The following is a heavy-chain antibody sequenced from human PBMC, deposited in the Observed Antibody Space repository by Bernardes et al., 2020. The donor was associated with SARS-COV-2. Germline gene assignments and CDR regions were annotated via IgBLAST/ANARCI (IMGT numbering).Heavy chain of an antibody. CDR1: GFTFSSYS. D-gene: IGHD3-3*01. V-gene: IGHV3-48*01. J-gene: IGHJ6*02. CDR3: AAPRFVFGMDV. CDR2: ISSSSSTI. Sequence: GWSLRLSCAASGFTFSSYSMNWVRQAPGKGLEWVSYISSSSSTIYYADSVKGRFTISRDNAKNSLYLQMNSLRAEDTAVYYCAAPRFVFGMDVWGQGTTVTVSS.